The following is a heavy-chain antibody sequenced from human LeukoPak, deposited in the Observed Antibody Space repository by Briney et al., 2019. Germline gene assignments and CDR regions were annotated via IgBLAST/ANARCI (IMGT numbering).Heavy chain of an antibody. CDR1: GYTFTGYN. J-gene: IGHJ4*02. CDR2: INPNSGGT. V-gene: IGHV1-2*02. CDR3: VRDGHFDN. Sequence: ASVKVSCEASGYTFTGYNMQWLRQAPGQGLEWMGWINPNSGGTNYAQKFQGRVTMTRDTSISTAYVELSRLRSDDTAVYYCVRDGHFDNWGQGTLVTVSS.